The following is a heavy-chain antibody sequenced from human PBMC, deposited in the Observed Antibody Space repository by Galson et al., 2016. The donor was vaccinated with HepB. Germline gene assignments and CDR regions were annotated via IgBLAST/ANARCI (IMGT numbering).Heavy chain of an antibody. V-gene: IGHV3-66*01. D-gene: IGHD6-13*01. CDR2: INSGGST. CDR1: GSIVSSNY. Sequence: SLRLSCAASGSIVSSNYINWVRQAPGKGLEWVSLINSGGSTYYADSVKGRFTSSRDNSKNTVYLQMNSLRVEDTAVYYCARDRQYSSSWPRRTYYYAMDVWGQGTTVTVSS. CDR3: ARDRQYSSSWPRRTYYYAMDV. J-gene: IGHJ6*02.